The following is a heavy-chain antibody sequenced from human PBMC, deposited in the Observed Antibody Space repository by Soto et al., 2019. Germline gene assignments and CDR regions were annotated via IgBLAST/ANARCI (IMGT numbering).Heavy chain of an antibody. J-gene: IGHJ6*02. CDR1: GYTFTSYG. V-gene: IGHV1-18*01. CDR2: ISAYNGNT. Sequence: QVQLVQSGAEVKKPGASVKVSCKASGYTFTSYGISWVRQAPGQGLEWMGWISAYNGNTTDAQKLQGRDTMTTDKPPSTAYRELRSLRSEDTAVYYGARDPVQLDDGMEVWGQGTTVTVAS. CDR3: ARDPVQLDDGMEV. D-gene: IGHD1-1*01.